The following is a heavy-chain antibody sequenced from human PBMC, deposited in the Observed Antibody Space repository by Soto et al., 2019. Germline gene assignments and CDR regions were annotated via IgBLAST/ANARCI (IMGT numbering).Heavy chain of an antibody. CDR1: GFTFSSYA. V-gene: IGHV3-23*01. CDR3: AKDLGGRYWGNHFDY. Sequence: EVQLLESGGGLVQPGGSLRLSCAASGFTFSSYAMSWVRQAPGKGLEWVSAISGSGGSTYYADSVKGRFTISRDNSKNTLYLQMNSLRDEDTAVYYCAKDLGGRYWGNHFDYWGQGTLVTVSS. CDR2: ISGSGGST. D-gene: IGHD3-16*01. J-gene: IGHJ4*02.